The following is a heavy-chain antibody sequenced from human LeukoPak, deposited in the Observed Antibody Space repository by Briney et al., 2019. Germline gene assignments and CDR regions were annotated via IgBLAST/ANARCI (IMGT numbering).Heavy chain of an antibody. Sequence: PGGSLRLSCAASGFTLRRYWMSWVRQAPGKGLEWVANIRQDGGEKYYVDSVKGRFTISRDNAKNSLYLQMNSLRAEDTAVYYCVRDPHYDSSGYHHSFDSWGQGTLVNVSS. V-gene: IGHV3-7*01. CDR1: GFTLRRYW. CDR3: VRDPHYDSSGYHHSFDS. D-gene: IGHD3-22*01. J-gene: IGHJ4*02. CDR2: IRQDGGEK.